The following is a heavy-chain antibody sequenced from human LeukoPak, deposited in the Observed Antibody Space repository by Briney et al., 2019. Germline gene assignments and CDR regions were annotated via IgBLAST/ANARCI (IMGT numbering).Heavy chain of an antibody. Sequence: PGGSLRLSCAASEFTFSSYAMSWVRQAPGKGLEWVSTISGSGGSTYYADSVKGRFTISRDNSKNTLYLQMNSLRDEDTAVYYCAKNPTIGNYYWGQGTLVTVSS. D-gene: IGHD3-16*01. V-gene: IGHV3-23*01. J-gene: IGHJ4*02. CDR1: EFTFSSYA. CDR3: AKNPTIGNYY. CDR2: ISGSGGST.